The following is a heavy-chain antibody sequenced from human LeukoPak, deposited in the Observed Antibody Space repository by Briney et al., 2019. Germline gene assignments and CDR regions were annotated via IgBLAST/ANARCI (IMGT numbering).Heavy chain of an antibody. J-gene: IGHJ4*02. CDR1: GFTFRSHE. CDR3: ARASYNSDGYFDQ. CDR2: ISTSGSII. V-gene: IGHV3-48*03. Sequence: GGSLRLSCAVSGFTFRSHEMNWVRQAPGKGLEWISYISTSGSIIYYADSVKGRFTISRDNARNSLFLQMGSLKVEDTAVYYCARASYNSDGYFDQWGQGTLVTVSS. D-gene: IGHD6-19*01.